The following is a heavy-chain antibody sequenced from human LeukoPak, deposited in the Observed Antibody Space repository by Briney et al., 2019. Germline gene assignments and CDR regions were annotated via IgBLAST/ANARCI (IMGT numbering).Heavy chain of an antibody. CDR2: IIPIFGTA. D-gene: IGHD6-13*01. CDR1: VCTFSSYA. J-gene: IGHJ6*02. Sequence: ASVTVSCKASVCTFSSYAISWVRQAPGQGLEWMGGIIPIFGTANYAQKFQGRVTITADESTSTAYMELSSLRSEDTAVYYCASGSGYSSSWLDYYYYYGMDVWGQGTTVTVSS. V-gene: IGHV1-69*13. CDR3: ASGSGYSSSWLDYYYYYGMDV.